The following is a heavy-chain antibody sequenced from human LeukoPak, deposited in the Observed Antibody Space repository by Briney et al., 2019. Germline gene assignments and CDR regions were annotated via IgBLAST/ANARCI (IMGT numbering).Heavy chain of an antibody. CDR2: ISYDGSNK. V-gene: IGHV3-30-3*01. CDR3: ATQPCGGGSCYLGH. J-gene: IGHJ4*02. Sequence: GGSLRLSCVASGFTFSNYAMHWVRQAPGKGLEWVAVISYDGSNKFYAVSLKGRFSISRDNSMNTLYLQMNTLRAEDTAVYYCATQPCGGGSCYLGHWGQGTVVTLSS. D-gene: IGHD2-15*01. CDR1: GFTFSNYA.